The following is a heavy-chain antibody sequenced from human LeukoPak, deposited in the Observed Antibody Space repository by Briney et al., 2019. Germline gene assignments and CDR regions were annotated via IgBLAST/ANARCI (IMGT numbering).Heavy chain of an antibody. Sequence: GASVKVSCKASGYTFTGYYMHWVRQAPGQGLEWIGWINPNSGGTNYAQKFQGRVTMTRDTSISTAYMELSRLRSDDTAVYYCARLGGSYSGDFDYWGQGTLVTVSS. CDR2: INPNSGGT. V-gene: IGHV1-2*02. CDR3: ARLGGSYSGDFDY. D-gene: IGHD1-26*01. CDR1: GYTFTGYY. J-gene: IGHJ4*02.